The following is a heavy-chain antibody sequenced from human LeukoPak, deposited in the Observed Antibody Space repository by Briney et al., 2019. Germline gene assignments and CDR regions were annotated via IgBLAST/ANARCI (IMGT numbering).Heavy chain of an antibody. CDR2: IYHSGST. Sequence: SETLSLTCAVSGGSISSSNWWSWVRQPPGKGLEWIGEIYHSGSTNYNPSLKSRVTISVDTSKNQFSLKLSSVTAADTAVYYCARVRGSFWSGLDRDYYYYYGMDVWGQGTTVTVSS. CDR1: GGSISSSNW. J-gene: IGHJ6*02. V-gene: IGHV4-4*02. CDR3: ARVRGSFWSGLDRDYYYYYGMDV. D-gene: IGHD3-3*01.